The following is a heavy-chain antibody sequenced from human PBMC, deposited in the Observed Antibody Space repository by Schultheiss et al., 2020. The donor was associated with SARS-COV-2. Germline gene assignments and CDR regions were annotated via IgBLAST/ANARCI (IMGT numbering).Heavy chain of an antibody. CDR2: INHRGST. V-gene: IGHV4-34*01. D-gene: IGHD6-19*01. Sequence: SETLSLTCAVYGGSFSGYYWNWIRQPPGKGLEWIGEINHRGSTNYNPSLKSRVTISVDTSKNQFSLQLNSVTPEDTAVYYCARGISSIAVAGTYWFDPWGQGILVTVSS. J-gene: IGHJ5*02. CDR1: GGSFSGYY. CDR3: ARGISSIAVAGTYWFDP.